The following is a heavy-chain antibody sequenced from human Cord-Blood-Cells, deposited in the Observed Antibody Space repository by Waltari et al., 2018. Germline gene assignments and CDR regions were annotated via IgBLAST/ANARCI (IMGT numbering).Heavy chain of an antibody. CDR2: IYYSGST. V-gene: IGHV4-39*01. J-gene: IGHJ3*02. CDR3: ARRQRGKDAFDI. D-gene: IGHD3-16*01. Sequence: QLQLQESGPGLVKPSETLSLTCTVSGGSISSSSYYWGWIRQPPGKGLEWIGSIYYSGSTYYNPSLKSRVTISVDTSKNQFSLKLSSVTAADTAVYYCARRQRGKDAFDIWGQGTMVTVSS. CDR1: GGSISSSSYY.